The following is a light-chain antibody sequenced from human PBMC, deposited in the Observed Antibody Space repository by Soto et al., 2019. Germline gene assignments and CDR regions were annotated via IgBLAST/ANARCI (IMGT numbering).Light chain of an antibody. V-gene: IGKV3-15*01. CDR1: QSVSNN. J-gene: IGKJ4*01. CDR3: QQYNKWPPT. Sequence: EIVMTQSPATLSVSPGERATLSCRASQSVSNNLAWYQQKPGQAPRLLIYHASTRATGIPARFSGSGSGTAFTLTISSLQSEDFAVYYCQQYNKWPPTFGGGTKVEIK. CDR2: HAS.